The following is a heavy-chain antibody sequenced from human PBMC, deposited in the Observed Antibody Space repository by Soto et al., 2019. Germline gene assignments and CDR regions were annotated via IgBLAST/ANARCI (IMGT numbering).Heavy chain of an antibody. J-gene: IGHJ3*02. D-gene: IGHD6-13*01. CDR1: GGTFSSYA. CDR2: IIPIFGTA. CDR3: ARGRIAAAADDAFDI. V-gene: IGHV1-69*12. Sequence: QVQLVQSGADVKKPGSSVKVSCKASGGTFSSYAISWVRHAPGQALEWMGGIIPIFGTANYAQKFQGRVTITADESTSTANMELSSLRSEDTAVYYCARGRIAAAADDAFDIWRQGTMVTVSS.